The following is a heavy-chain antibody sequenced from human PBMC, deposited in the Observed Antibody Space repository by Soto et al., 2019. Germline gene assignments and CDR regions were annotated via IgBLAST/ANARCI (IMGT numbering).Heavy chain of an antibody. CDR2: IYYSGST. V-gene: IGHV4-59*01. CDR3: ARVGPDLVGAGAFDI. CDR1: GGCISSYY. Sequence: SYTLSLTCTVAGGCISSYYWSWIRQPPGKGVEWIGCIYYSGSTNYNPSLKSRVTISVDTSKNQFSLKLSSVTAADTAVYYCARVGPDLVGAGAFDIWGQGTMVTAS. J-gene: IGHJ3*02. D-gene: IGHD6-19*01.